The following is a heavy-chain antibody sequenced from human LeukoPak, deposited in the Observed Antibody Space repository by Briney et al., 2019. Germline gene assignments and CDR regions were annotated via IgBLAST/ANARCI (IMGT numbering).Heavy chain of an antibody. Sequence: GRSLRLSCAASGFTFSRSGMHWVRQAPGKGLEWVAVISYDGSIKDFAESVKGRFTIARDNSKNTLYLQMNSLRTEDTAVYYCAKGWELGGLQHWGQGTLVTVSS. CDR1: GFTFSRSG. J-gene: IGHJ1*01. CDR3: AKGWELGGLQH. V-gene: IGHV3-30*18. D-gene: IGHD7-27*01. CDR2: ISYDGSIK.